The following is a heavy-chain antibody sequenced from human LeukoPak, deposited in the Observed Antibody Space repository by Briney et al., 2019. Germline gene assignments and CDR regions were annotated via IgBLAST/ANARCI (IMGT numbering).Heavy chain of an antibody. D-gene: IGHD1-26*01. J-gene: IGHJ4*02. Sequence: PGGSLRLSCAASGFTFSSYAMSWFRQAPGKGLEWVSAISGSGGSTYYADSVKGRFTISRDNSKNTLYLQMNSLRAEDTAVYYCAIVVGATDNYWGQGTLVTVSS. CDR2: ISGSGGST. V-gene: IGHV3-23*01. CDR3: AIVVGATDNY. CDR1: GFTFSSYA.